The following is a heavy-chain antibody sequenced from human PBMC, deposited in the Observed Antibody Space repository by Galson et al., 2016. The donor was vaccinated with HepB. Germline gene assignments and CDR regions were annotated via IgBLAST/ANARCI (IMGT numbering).Heavy chain of an antibody. Sequence: SLRLSCAASGFTFSDYAMHWVRQAPGKGLEWVAVIWYSGSKDYYADSVKGRFTISRDSSRNALYLQLSSLRAEDTAVYYCAKDSGSHYAYYFDYWGQGTLVTVSS. V-gene: IGHV3-33*06. CDR3: AKDSGSHYAYYFDY. D-gene: IGHD3-10*01. CDR2: IWYSGSKD. CDR1: GFTFSDYA. J-gene: IGHJ4*02.